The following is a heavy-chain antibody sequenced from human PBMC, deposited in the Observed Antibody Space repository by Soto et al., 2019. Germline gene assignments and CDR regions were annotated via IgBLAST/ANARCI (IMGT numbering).Heavy chain of an antibody. CDR1: GLTVSSNY. CDR2: IYAGGST. J-gene: IGHJ3*02. Sequence: EVQLVESGGGLVQPGGSLRLSCAASGLTVSSNYMSWVRQAPGKGLEWVSVIYAGGSTYYADSVKGRFTISRDNSKNTLYLQMSSLRAEDTAVYYCARHKTTVTRVGAFDIWGQGTVLTVSS. V-gene: IGHV3-66*04. CDR3: ARHKTTVTRVGAFDI. D-gene: IGHD4-17*01.